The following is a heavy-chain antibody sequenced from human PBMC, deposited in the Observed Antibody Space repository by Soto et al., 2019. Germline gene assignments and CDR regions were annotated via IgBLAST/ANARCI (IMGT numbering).Heavy chain of an antibody. CDR2: ISAYNGNT. D-gene: IGHD1-26*01. V-gene: IGHV1-18*01. Sequence: QVQLVQSGAEVKKPGASVKVSCKASGYTFTSYGISWVRQAPGQGLEWMGWISAYNGNTNYAQKLQGRVTMTTDTPTSTGYMELRSLRADDTAVYYCARDRGSYAFDYWGQGTLVTVSS. J-gene: IGHJ4*02. CDR1: GYTFTSYG. CDR3: ARDRGSYAFDY.